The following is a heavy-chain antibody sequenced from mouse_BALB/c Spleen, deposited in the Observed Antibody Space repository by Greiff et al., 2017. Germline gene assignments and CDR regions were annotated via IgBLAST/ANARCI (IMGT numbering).Heavy chain of an antibody. J-gene: IGHJ2*01. CDR3: ARWRYDAFDY. Sequence: EVMLVESGPELVKPGASVKISCKASGYSFTGYFMNWVMQSHGKSLEWIGRINPYNGDTFYNQKFKGKATLTVDKSSSTAHMELRSLASEDSAVYYCARWRYDAFDYWGQGTTLTVSS. CDR2: INPYNGDT. CDR1: GYSFTGYF. D-gene: IGHD2-14*01. V-gene: IGHV1-20*02.